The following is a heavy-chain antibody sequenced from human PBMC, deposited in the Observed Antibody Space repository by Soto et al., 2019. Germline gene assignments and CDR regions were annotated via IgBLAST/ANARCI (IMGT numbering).Heavy chain of an antibody. CDR1: GGSISSGGYY. D-gene: IGHD6-19*01. J-gene: IGHJ4*02. Sequence: QVQLQESGPGLVKPSQTLSLTCTVSGGSISSGGYYWSWIRQHPGKGLEWIGYIYYSGSTYYNPSLKSLVTLSVDTSKNQSSLKLSSVTAASTAVYYCARVSSGCCFPLDYWGPGTLVTVSS. V-gene: IGHV4-31*01. CDR3: ARVSSGCCFPLDY. CDR2: IYYSGST.